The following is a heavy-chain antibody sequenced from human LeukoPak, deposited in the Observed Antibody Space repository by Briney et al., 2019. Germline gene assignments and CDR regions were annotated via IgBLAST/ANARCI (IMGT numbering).Heavy chain of an antibody. CDR1: GFTFSSYA. V-gene: IGHV3-23*01. CDR3: AKGGYSSSWLFDY. Sequence: PGGSLRLSCAASGFTFSSYAMSWVRQAPGKGLEWVSAISGGGGSTYYAGSVKGRFTISRDNSKNTLYLQMNSLRAEDTAVYYCAKGGYSSSWLFDYWGQGTLVTVSS. D-gene: IGHD6-13*01. J-gene: IGHJ4*02. CDR2: ISGGGGST.